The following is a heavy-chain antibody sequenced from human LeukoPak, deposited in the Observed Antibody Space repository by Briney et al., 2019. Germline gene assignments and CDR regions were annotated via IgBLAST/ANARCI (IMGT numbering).Heavy chain of an antibody. CDR1: GFTFSSYS. CDR3: ARLWDSSGWFNYYYYYMDA. V-gene: IGHV3-21*01. CDR2: ISSSSSYI. Sequence: AGGSLRLSCAASGFTFSSYSMNWVRQAPGKGLEWVSSISSSSSYIYYADSVKGRFTISRDNAKNSLYLQMNSLRAEDTAVYYCARLWDSSGWFNYYYYYMDAWGKGTTVTVSS. D-gene: IGHD6-19*01. J-gene: IGHJ6*03.